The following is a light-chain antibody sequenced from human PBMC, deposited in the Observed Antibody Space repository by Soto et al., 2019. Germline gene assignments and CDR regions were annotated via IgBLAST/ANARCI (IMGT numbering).Light chain of an antibody. J-gene: IGKJ1*01. CDR1: QSISTY. CDR3: QQSYKSWT. CDR2: VAS. Sequence: DIQMTQSPSSLSASVGDRVTITCRASQSISTYLNWYQQKPGKAPRLLIYVASSLQSGVPSRFSVRGSGTDFTLTITSLQREDFETYYCQQSYKSWTFGQGTKVEIK. V-gene: IGKV1-39*01.